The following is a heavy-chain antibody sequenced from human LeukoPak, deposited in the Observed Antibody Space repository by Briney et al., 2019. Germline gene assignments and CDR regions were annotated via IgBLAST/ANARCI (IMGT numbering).Heavy chain of an antibody. CDR2: INHSGST. CDR3: AREISSWYRTEGRFDP. D-gene: IGHD6-13*01. Sequence: SETLSLTCVVYGGSFSGYYWSWIRQPPGKGLEWIGEINHSGSTNYNPSLKSRVTISVDTSKNQFSLLLSSVTAADTAVYYCAREISSWYRTEGRFDPWGQGTLVTVSS. V-gene: IGHV4-34*01. J-gene: IGHJ5*02. CDR1: GGSFSGYY.